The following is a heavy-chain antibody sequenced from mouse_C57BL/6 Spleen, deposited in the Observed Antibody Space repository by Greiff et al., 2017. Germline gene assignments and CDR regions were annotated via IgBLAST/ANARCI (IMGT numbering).Heavy chain of an antibody. CDR2: IHPSDSDT. Sequence: QVQLKQPGAELVKPGASVKVSCKASGYTFTSYWMHWVKQRPGQGLEWIGRIHPSDSDTNYNQKFKGKATLTVDKSSSTAYMQLSSLTSEDSAVYYCAMGYYGSSGYFDVWGTGTTVTVSS. J-gene: IGHJ1*03. CDR1: GYTFTSYW. D-gene: IGHD1-1*01. CDR3: AMGYYGSSGYFDV. V-gene: IGHV1-74*01.